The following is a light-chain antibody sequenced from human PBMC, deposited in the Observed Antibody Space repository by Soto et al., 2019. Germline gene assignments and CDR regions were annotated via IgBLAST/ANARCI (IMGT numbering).Light chain of an antibody. J-gene: IGKJ4*01. V-gene: IGKV3-11*01. CDR3: QQRSNWPLT. CDR2: DAS. Sequence: EIVLTQSPATLSLSPGERATLSCRASQSVSSYVAWYQSKPGQAPRLLMYDASNRVIGIPARFSGSGSGTGFTLTISSLEPEDFAVYYCQQRSNWPLTFGGGTTVEI. CDR1: QSVSSY.